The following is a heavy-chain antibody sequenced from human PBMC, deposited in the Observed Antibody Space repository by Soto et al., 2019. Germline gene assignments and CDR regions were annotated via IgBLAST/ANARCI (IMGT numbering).Heavy chain of an antibody. Sequence: SETLSLTCAVYGGSFSGYYWSWIRQPPGKGLEWIGEINHSGSTNYNPSLKSRVTISVDTSKNQFSLKLSSVTAADTAVYYCARGSGWKLYYYYGMDVWGQGTTVTVSS. CDR2: INHSGST. D-gene: IGHD6-19*01. J-gene: IGHJ6*02. V-gene: IGHV4-34*01. CDR3: ARGSGWKLYYYYGMDV. CDR1: GGSFSGYY.